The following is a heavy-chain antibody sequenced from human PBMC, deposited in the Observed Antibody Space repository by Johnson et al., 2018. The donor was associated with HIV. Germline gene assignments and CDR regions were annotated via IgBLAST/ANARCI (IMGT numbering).Heavy chain of an antibody. Sequence: QVQLVESGGGLVQPGRSLRLSCAASGFTFSSYAMHWVRQAPGKGLEWVAVISYDGSNKYYADSVKGRFTISRDNSKNTLYLQMNSLRAEDTAIYYCARGRGWWLQLGGAFDIWGQGTMVTVSS. D-gene: IGHD5-24*01. CDR1: GFTFSSYA. CDR2: ISYDGSNK. CDR3: ARGRGWWLQLGGAFDI. V-gene: IGHV3-30*14. J-gene: IGHJ3*02.